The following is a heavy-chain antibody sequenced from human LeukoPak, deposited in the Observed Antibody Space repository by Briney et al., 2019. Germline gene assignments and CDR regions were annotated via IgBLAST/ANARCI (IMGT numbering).Heavy chain of an antibody. V-gene: IGHV1-24*01. CDR3: GRAPARGGSHN. CDR2: FDPEDGET. Sequence: ASVKVSCKASGYTFTGYYMHWVRQAPGKGLEWMGGFDPEDGETIYAQKFQGRVTMTEDTSTDTAYMELSRLRSDDTAVYYCGRAPARGGSHNWGQGTLVTVSS. D-gene: IGHD1-26*01. J-gene: IGHJ4*02. CDR1: GYTFTGYY.